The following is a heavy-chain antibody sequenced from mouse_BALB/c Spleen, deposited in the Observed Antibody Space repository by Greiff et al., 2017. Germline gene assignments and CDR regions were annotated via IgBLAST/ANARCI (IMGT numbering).Heavy chain of an antibody. V-gene: IGHV3-2*02. CDR2: ISYSGST. D-gene: IGHD1-1*01. J-gene: IGHJ2*01. CDR1: GYSITSDYA. Sequence: EVKLQESGPGLVKPSQSLSLTCTVTGYSITSDYAWNWIRQFPGNKLEWMGYISYSGSTSYNPSLKSRISITRDTSKNQFFLQLNSVTTEDTATYYCANYYGSSYGYFDYWGQGTTLTVSS. CDR3: ANYYGSSYGYFDY.